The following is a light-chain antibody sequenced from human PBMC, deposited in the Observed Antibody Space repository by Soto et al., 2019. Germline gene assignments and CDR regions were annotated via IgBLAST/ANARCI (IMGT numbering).Light chain of an antibody. J-gene: IGLJ1*01. Sequence: QSALTQPASVSGSPGQSITISCTGTSSDVGGYDYVSWYQHHPGKAPKLTIYEVSNRPSGVSNRFSGSKSGNTPSLTISGLQAEDEAEYYCSSYTSSSTDVFGTGTKVTVL. CDR1: SSDVGGYDY. CDR3: SSYTSSSTDV. CDR2: EVS. V-gene: IGLV2-14*01.